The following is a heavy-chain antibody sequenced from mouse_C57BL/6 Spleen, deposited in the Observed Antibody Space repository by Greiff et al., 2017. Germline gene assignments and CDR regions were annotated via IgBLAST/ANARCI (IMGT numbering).Heavy chain of an antibody. V-gene: IGHV1-74*01. CDR1: GYTFTSYW. Sequence: VQLQQPGAELVKPGASVKVSCKASGYTFTSYWMHWVKQRPGQGLEWIGRIHPSGSDTNYNHKFKGKATLTVDKSSSTAYMQLSSLTSEDSAVYYCAIGGYSDGCFDVWGPGTTVTVSS. D-gene: IGHD2-3*01. CDR3: AIGGYSDGCFDV. CDR2: IHPSGSDT. J-gene: IGHJ1*01.